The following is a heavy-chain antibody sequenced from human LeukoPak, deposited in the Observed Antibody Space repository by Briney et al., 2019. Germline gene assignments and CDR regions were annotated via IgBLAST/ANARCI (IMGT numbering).Heavy chain of an antibody. CDR1: GGSISSGGYY. Sequence: PSQTLSLTCTVSGGSISSGGYYWSWIRQHPGKGLEWVGYIYYSGSTYYNPSLKSRVTISVDTSKNQFSLKLSSVTAADTAVYYCARSIATSGPVNWFDPWGQGTLVTVSS. J-gene: IGHJ5*02. CDR3: ARSIATSGPVNWFDP. CDR2: IYYSGST. D-gene: IGHD2-21*01. V-gene: IGHV4-31*03.